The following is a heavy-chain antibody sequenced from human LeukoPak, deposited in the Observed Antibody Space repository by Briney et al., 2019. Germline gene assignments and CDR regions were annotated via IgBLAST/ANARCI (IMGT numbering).Heavy chain of an antibody. J-gene: IGHJ5*02. Sequence: GRSLRLSCAASGFTFSSYAMTWLRKAPGQGLEWFSTFTGSGGGTYYAGSVKGRFTISRDNSKNTLYLQKSRLRAEDTAVYYCAKDLTGWNDVDGWFDPWGQGTRVTVS. D-gene: IGHD1-1*01. CDR2: FTGSGGGT. CDR3: AKDLTGWNDVDGWFDP. V-gene: IGHV3-23*01. CDR1: GFTFSSYA.